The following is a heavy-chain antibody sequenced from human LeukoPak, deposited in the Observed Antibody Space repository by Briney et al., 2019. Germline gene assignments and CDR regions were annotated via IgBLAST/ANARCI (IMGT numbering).Heavy chain of an antibody. D-gene: IGHD6-19*01. Sequence: SVKVSCKASGGTFSSYAISWVRQAPGQGLEWMGGLIPIFGTANYAQKFQGRVTITADESTSTAYMELSSLRSEDTAVYYCASLYSSGWYYFSYYYGMDVWGQGTTVTVSS. CDR2: LIPIFGTA. V-gene: IGHV1-69*13. J-gene: IGHJ6*02. CDR3: ASLYSSGWYYFSYYYGMDV. CDR1: GGTFSSYA.